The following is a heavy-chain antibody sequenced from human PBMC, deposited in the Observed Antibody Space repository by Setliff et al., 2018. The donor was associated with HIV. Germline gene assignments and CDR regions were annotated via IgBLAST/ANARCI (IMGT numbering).Heavy chain of an antibody. Sequence: SLRLSCAASGFTFSSYWMHWVRQAPGKGLVWVSRINSDGSSTSYADSVKGRFTISRDNAKNTLYLQMNSLKTEDTAVYYCTTSLPWFDPWGQGTLVTVSS. V-gene: IGHV3-74*01. CDR3: TTSLPWFDP. CDR2: INSDGSST. CDR1: GFTFSSYW. J-gene: IGHJ5*02.